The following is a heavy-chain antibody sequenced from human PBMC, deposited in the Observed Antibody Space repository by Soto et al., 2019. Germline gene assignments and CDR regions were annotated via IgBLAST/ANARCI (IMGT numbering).Heavy chain of an antibody. D-gene: IGHD3-16*01. J-gene: IGHJ6*02. CDR1: GYTFTTYG. CDR2: ISGYNGHT. Sequence: QVQLVQSGAEVRKPGASVKVSCKASGYTFTTYGISWVRQAPGQGLEWMGWISGYNGHTKYAQKYQGRDTMTTATPTSTVYMDLRSLRSDDTAVYYCAREGEMPYYYYGLDVWGQGTTVTVSS. CDR3: AREGEMPYYYYGLDV. V-gene: IGHV1-18*01.